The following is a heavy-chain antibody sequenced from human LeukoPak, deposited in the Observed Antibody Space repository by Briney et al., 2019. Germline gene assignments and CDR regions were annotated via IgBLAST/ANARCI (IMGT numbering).Heavy chain of an antibody. CDR2: ISYDGSNK. CDR1: GFTFSSYG. D-gene: IGHD3-10*01. Sequence: GGSLRLSCAASGFTFSSYGMHWVRQAPGKGLEWVAVISYDGSNKYYADSVKGRFTISRDNSKNTLYLQMNSLRVDDTAIYYCARTAWNYFGSGNYYAPDSWGQGTLVTVSS. J-gene: IGHJ4*02. CDR3: ARTAWNYFGSGNYYAPDS. V-gene: IGHV3-30*03.